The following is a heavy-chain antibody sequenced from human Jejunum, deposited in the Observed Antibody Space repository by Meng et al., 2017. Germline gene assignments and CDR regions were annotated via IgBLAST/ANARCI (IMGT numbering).Heavy chain of an antibody. CDR3: AKEFYDTSGYYYFDS. V-gene: IGHV4-59*01. J-gene: IGHJ4*02. CDR1: GGSINNYY. Sequence: SETLSLTCTVPGGSINNYYWSWIRQAPGKGLEWIGLVYSSGYTNYNPSLKSRVTLSVDTSKNQFSLRLSSVTAVDTAIYYCAKEFYDTSGYYYFDSWGQGTLVTVSS. D-gene: IGHD3-22*01. CDR2: VYSSGYT.